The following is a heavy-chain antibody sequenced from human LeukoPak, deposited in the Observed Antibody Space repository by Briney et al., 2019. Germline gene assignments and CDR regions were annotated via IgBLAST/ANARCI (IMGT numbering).Heavy chain of an antibody. CDR3: ARKNAYSTSMDY. CDR2: IYAGDSDT. V-gene: IGHV5-51*01. Sequence: GESLKISCKGSGYSFTSYWIGWVRQMPGKGLEWMGIIYAGDSDTRYSPSSQGQVTISVDKSISTAYLQWTSLKASDTAMYYCARKNAYSTSMDYWGQGTLVTVSS. J-gene: IGHJ4*02. D-gene: IGHD6-6*01. CDR1: GYSFTSYW.